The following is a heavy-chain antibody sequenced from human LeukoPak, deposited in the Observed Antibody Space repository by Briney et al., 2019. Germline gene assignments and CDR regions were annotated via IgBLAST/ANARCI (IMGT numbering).Heavy chain of an antibody. CDR1: GGSISSGGYS. CDR2: TYHSGST. Sequence: KTSGTLSLTCAVSGGSISSGGYSWSWIRQPPGKGLEWIGYTYHSGSTYYNPSLKSRVTISVDTSKNQFSLKLSSVTAADTAVYYCAREFAPLRGNYYYGMDVWGQGTTVTVSS. J-gene: IGHJ6*02. D-gene: IGHD3-16*01. V-gene: IGHV4-30-2*01. CDR3: AREFAPLRGNYYYGMDV.